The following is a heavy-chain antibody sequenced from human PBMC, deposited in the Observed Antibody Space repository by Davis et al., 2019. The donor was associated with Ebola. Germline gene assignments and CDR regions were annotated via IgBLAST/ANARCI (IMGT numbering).Heavy chain of an antibody. Sequence: GGSLRLSCAGSGFTFNFYVMSWVRQAPGKGLEWVSAIDGGDGSTYYADSVKGRFTISRDNSKNTLYLQMNSLRGDDTAVYYCAKDRRGYNSAADYWGQGTLVTVSS. CDR3: AKDRRGYNSAADY. J-gene: IGHJ4*02. D-gene: IGHD5-24*01. CDR2: IDGGDGST. CDR1: GFTFNFYV. V-gene: IGHV3-23*01.